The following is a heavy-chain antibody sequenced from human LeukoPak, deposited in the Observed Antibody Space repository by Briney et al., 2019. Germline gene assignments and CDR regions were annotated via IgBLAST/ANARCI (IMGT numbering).Heavy chain of an antibody. J-gene: IGHJ4*02. CDR3: ARDDPYGD. D-gene: IGHD4-17*01. CDR2: ISWKSDSI. CDR1: GFTSGNYA. V-gene: IGHV3-9*02. Sequence: GGSLRLSCAASGFTSGNYAMHWVRQAPGKGLEWVSGISWKSDSIGYADSVKGRFTISRDTSKSTLNLQMNSLRVEDTAVYYCARDDPYGDWGQGTLVTVSS.